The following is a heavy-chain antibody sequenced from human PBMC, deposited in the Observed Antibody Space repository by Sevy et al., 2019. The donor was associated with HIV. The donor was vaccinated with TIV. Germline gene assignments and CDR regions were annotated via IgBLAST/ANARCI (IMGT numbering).Heavy chain of an antibody. CDR1: GFTFSNAW. CDR2: IKSKTDGGTT. J-gene: IGHJ3*02. Sequence: GGSLRLSCAASGFTFSNAWMSWVRQAPGKGLEWVGRIKSKTDGGTTDYAAPVKGRFTISRDDSKNTLYLQMNSLKTEDTAVYYCTTETDYNGPSGAFDIWGQGTMVTVSS. CDR3: TTETDYNGPSGAFDI. V-gene: IGHV3-15*01. D-gene: IGHD4-4*01.